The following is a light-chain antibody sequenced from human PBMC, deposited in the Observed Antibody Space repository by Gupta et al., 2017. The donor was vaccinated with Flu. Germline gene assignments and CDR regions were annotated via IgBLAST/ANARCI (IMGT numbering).Light chain of an antibody. CDR1: QSIGIY. Sequence: DIQMTQSPSSLSASVGDRVSITCRASQSIGIYLNWYQHKPGKAPNHLMYDASTLQSGVPSRFSGSASGTSFVLTISKLQPEDFATYYCQQTDTTPYTFGHGTKVDIK. CDR2: DAS. CDR3: QQTDTTPYT. V-gene: IGKV1-39*01. J-gene: IGKJ3*01.